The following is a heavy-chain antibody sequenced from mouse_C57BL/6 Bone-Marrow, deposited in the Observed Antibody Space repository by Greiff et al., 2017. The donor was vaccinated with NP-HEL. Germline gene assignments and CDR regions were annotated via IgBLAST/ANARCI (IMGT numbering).Heavy chain of an antibody. Sequence: VQRVESGPGLVAPSQSLSITCTVSGFSLTSYGVHWVRQPPGKGLEWLVVIWSDGSTTYNSALKSRLSISKDNSKSQVFLKMNSLQTDDTAMYYCARHEPQRGYSNYWDAMDYWGQGTSVTVSS. CDR1: GFSLTSYG. CDR3: ARHEPQRGYSNYWDAMDY. CDR2: IWSDGST. V-gene: IGHV2-6-1*01. J-gene: IGHJ4*01. D-gene: IGHD2-5*01.